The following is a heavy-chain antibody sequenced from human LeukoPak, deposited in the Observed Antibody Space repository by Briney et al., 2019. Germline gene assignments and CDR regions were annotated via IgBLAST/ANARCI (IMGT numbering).Heavy chain of an antibody. CDR2: IYYSGST. CDR1: GCSISSSSYY. D-gene: IGHD6-13*01. Sequence: SETLSLTCTVSGCSISSSSYYWGWIRQPPGKGLEWIGSIYYSGSTYYNPSLKSRVTISVDTSKNQFSLKLSSVTAADTAVYYCARYLGGYSSSWYSVPNWFDPWGQGTLVTVSS. V-gene: IGHV4-39*01. J-gene: IGHJ5*02. CDR3: ARYLGGYSSSWYSVPNWFDP.